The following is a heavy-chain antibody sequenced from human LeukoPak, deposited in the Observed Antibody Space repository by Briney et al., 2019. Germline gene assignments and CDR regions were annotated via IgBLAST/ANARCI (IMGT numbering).Heavy chain of an antibody. CDR3: AKVARGAFDI. CDR2: ISYDGSNK. D-gene: IGHD3-10*01. J-gene: IGHJ3*02. CDR1: GFTFSSYG. Sequence: GGSLRLSCAASGFTFSSYGMHWVRQAPGKGLEWVAVISYDGSNKYYADSVKGRFTISRDNSKNTLYLQMNSLRVEDTAVYYCAKVARGAFDIWGQGTMVTVSS. V-gene: IGHV3-30*18.